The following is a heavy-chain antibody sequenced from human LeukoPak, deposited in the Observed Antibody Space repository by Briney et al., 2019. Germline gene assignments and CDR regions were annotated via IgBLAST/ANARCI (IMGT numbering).Heavy chain of an antibody. J-gene: IGHJ6*02. CDR3: ARVGYCSGGSCYPKYYYYYGMDV. CDR2: IIPILGIA. CDR1: GGTFSSYA. V-gene: IGHV1-69*04. Sequence: SVKVSCKASGGTFSSYAISWVRQAPGQGLEWMGRIIPILGIANYAQKFQGRVTITADKSTSTAYMELSSLRSEDTAVYYCARVGYCSGGSCYPKYYYYYGMDVWGQGTTVTVSS. D-gene: IGHD2-15*01.